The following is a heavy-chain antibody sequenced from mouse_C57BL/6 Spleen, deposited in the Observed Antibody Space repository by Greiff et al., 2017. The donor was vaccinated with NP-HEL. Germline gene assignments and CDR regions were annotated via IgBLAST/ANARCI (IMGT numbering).Heavy chain of an antibody. D-gene: IGHD4-1*01. CDR1: GFTFSNYW. V-gene: IGHV6-3*01. J-gene: IGHJ2*01. Sequence: EVQGVESGGGLVQPGGSMKLSCVASGFTFSNYWMNWVRQSPEKGLEWVAQIRLKSDNYATHYAESVKGRFTISRDDSKSSVYLQMNNLRAEDTGIYYCTGGDWYYFDYWGQGTTLTVSS. CDR3: TGGDWYYFDY. CDR2: IRLKSDNYAT.